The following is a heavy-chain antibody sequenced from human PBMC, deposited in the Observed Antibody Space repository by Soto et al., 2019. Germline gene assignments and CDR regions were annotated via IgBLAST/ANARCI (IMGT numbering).Heavy chain of an antibody. CDR1: GGSFSGYY. CDR3: ARGIWFGELFGDYYYYGMDV. Sequence: SETLSLTCAVYGGSFSGYYWSWIRQPPGKGLEWIGEINHSGSTNYNPSLKSRVTISVDTSKNQFSLKLSSVTAADTAVYYCARGIWFGELFGDYYYYGMDVWCQGTTVT. J-gene: IGHJ6*02. D-gene: IGHD3-10*01. CDR2: INHSGST. V-gene: IGHV4-34*01.